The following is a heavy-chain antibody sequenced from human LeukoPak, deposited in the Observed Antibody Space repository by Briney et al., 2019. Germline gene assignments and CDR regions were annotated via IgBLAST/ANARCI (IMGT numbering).Heavy chain of an antibody. V-gene: IGHV3-23*01. D-gene: IGHD3-16*01. CDR1: GFPFSIYA. CDR2: ISGSGGST. J-gene: IGHJ4*02. Sequence: GGSQSLSCAACGFPFSIYAMSWVRQAPGKGLEWGCSISGSGGSTYYADSVKGRFTLSRDNCKNTLYLQMNSLRAEDTAVYYCARGPRGNYDCVCADWGQGTLVTVSS. CDR3: ARGPRGNYDCVCAD.